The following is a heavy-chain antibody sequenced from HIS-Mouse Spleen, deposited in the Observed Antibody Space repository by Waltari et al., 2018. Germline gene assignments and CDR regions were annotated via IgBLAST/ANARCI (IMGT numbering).Heavy chain of an antibody. CDR2: IYYSGST. CDR1: GGSISISRYY. J-gene: IGHJ2*01. V-gene: IGHV4-39*07. Sequence: QLQLQASGPGLVKPSETLSLTCTVSGGSISISRYYWVWIRQPPGKGLEWIGSIYYSGSTYYNPSLKSRVTISVDTSKNQFSLKLSSVTAADTAVYYCAREIPYSSSWYDWYFDLWGRGTLVTVSS. CDR3: AREIPYSSSWYDWYFDL. D-gene: IGHD6-13*01.